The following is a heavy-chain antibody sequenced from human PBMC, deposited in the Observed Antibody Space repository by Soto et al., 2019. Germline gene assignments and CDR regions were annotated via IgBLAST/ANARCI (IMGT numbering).Heavy chain of an antibody. CDR2: ITSSSDTK. CDR3: AREPIPPKYYGSSSSYGFDV. CDR1: GFTFSTYR. V-gene: IGHV3-48*01. J-gene: IGHJ6*02. D-gene: IGHD3-10*01. Sequence: EVQLVESGGALVQPGGSLRLSCAGSGFTFSTYRMNWVRQAPGKGLEWVSYITSSSDTKQYADSVKGRFTISRDNAKNSLYLQMNSLRVEDTAVYFCAREPIPPKYYGSSSSYGFDVWGQGTMVTVSS.